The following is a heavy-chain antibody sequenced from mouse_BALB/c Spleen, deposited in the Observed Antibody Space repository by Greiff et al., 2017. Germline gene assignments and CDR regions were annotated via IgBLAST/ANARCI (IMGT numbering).Heavy chain of an antibody. CDR2: IRLKSNNYAT. CDR3: TRRDDGDYAMDY. V-gene: IGHV6-6*02. CDR1: GFTFSNYW. D-gene: IGHD2-14*01. J-gene: IGHJ4*01. Sequence: EVMLVESGGGLVQPGGSMKLSCVASGFTFSNYWMNWVRQSPEKGLEWVAEIRLKSNNYATHYAESVKGRFTISRDDSKSSVYLQMNNLRAEDTGIYYCTRRDDGDYAMDYWGQGTSVTVSS.